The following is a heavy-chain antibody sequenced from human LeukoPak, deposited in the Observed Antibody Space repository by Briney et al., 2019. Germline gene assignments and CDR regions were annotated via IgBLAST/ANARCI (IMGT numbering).Heavy chain of an antibody. CDR1: GGTFSSYA. J-gene: IGHJ4*02. Sequence: SVKVSCKASGGTFSSYAISWVRQAPGQGLEWMGGIIPIFGTANYAQKFQGRVTITADESTSTAYMELSSLRSEDTAVYYCAGQRAVGATRAPFDYWGQGTLVTVSS. CDR2: IIPIFGTA. V-gene: IGHV1-69*01. CDR3: AGQRAVGATRAPFDY. D-gene: IGHD1-26*01.